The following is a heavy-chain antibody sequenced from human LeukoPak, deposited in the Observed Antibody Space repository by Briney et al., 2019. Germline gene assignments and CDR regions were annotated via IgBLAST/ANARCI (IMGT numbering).Heavy chain of an antibody. CDR3: ARDNMFVVAGTRAYFDY. D-gene: IGHD6-19*01. Sequence: ASVKVSCKASGYTFTGYYMHWVRQAPGQGLEWMGWINPNSGGTNYAQKFQGRVTMTRDTSISTAYMELSRLRSDDTAVYYCARDNMFVVAGTRAYFDYWGQGTLVTVSS. CDR1: GYTFTGYY. CDR2: INPNSGGT. J-gene: IGHJ4*02. V-gene: IGHV1-2*02.